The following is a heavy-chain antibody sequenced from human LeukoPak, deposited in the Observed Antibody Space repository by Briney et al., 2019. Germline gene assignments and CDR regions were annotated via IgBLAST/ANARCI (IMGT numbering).Heavy chain of an antibody. V-gene: IGHV3-48*03. Sequence: GGSLRLSCAASGFTFSSYEMNWVRQAPGKGLEWVSSISRGGSPIYYADSVKGRFTISRDNSKNTLYLQMNSLRADDTAVYYCALNRGSGWYFHYWGQGTLVTVSS. CDR2: ISRGGSPI. J-gene: IGHJ4*02. D-gene: IGHD6-19*01. CDR1: GFTFSSYE. CDR3: ALNRGSGWYFHY.